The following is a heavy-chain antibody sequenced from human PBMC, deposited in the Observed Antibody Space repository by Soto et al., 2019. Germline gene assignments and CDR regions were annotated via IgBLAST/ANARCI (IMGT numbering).Heavy chain of an antibody. CDR3: ARHAANFDY. J-gene: IGHJ4*02. D-gene: IGHD2-15*01. V-gene: IGHV4-59*08. CDR1: GGSISSYY. CDR2: IYYSGST. Sequence: SEPLSLTCTVSGGSISSYYWSWIRQPPGKGLEWIGYIYYSGSTNYNPSLKSRVTISVDTPKNQFSLKLSSVTAADTAVYYCARHAANFDYWGQGTLVTVSS.